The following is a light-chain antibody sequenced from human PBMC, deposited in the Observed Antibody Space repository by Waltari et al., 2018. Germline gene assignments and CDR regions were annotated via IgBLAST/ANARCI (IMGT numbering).Light chain of an antibody. Sequence: DIQMTQSPSSVSASVGDRVTITCRASQGVNTWLAWYQQNPGKVPKLLIHTTSTLQPGVPSRFSGSGSGTDFTLTISSLQPEDFATYYCQQANSSPLTFGQGTQVEV. CDR1: QGVNTW. CDR3: QQANSSPLT. CDR2: TTS. V-gene: IGKV1-12*01. J-gene: IGKJ1*01.